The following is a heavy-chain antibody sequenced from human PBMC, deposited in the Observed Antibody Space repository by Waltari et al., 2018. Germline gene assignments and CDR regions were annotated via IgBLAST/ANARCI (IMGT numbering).Heavy chain of an antibody. CDR2: MYTSGST. CDR1: CGSLSSHY. V-gene: IGHV4-4*07. J-gene: IGHJ5*02. CDR3: ARELGRMVPLCSFEP. D-gene: IGHD2-8*01. Sequence: QVQLQVSGSGLLNPSETLSLTCTVSCGSLSSHYWSLFLQPAGKGLEWIGRMYTSGSTNNNPAIKSRVTITVETTKNQFALKLSAVTAADTSMYYGARELGRMVPLCSFEPWGQGTRVTVSS.